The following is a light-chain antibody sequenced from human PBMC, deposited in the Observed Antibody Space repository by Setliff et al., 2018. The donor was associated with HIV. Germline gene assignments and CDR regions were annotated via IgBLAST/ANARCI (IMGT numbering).Light chain of an antibody. CDR2: ANF. CDR1: FSNIGRNT. Sequence: QSALTQPPSASGTPGQRVTISCSGSFSNIGRNTINWYQQLPGTAPKLLIFANFQRPSGVPDRFSGAKSGTSASLATSGLQSEDEADYYCQSYDSSLSGYVFGSGTKVTVL. V-gene: IGLV1-44*01. J-gene: IGLJ1*01. CDR3: QSYDSSLSGYV.